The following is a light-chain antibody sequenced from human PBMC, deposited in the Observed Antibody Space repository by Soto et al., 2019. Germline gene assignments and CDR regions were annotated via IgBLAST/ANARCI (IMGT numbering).Light chain of an antibody. Sequence: QSVLTQPRSVSGSPGQSVAISCTGIGAFDFVSWYQQYPGKAPKLMIYDVTNRPSGVPDRFSGSKSGDTASLTISGLQAEDEADCYCCSYTASDSVFGGGTKLTVL. CDR2: DVT. V-gene: IGLV2-11*01. J-gene: IGLJ2*01. CDR3: CSYTASDSV. CDR1: GAFDF.